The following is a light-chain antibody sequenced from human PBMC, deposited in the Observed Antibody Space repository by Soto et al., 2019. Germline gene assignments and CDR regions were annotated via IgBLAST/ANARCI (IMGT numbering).Light chain of an antibody. V-gene: IGLV2-8*01. CDR3: SSYGGSDDFDVV. Sequence: QSALTQPPSASGSPGQSVTISCTGTSSDVGGYNYVSWYQQHPGKAPKVMIYEVNKRPSGVPDRFSGSKPGNTASLTVSGLQDDDAADYYCSSYGGSDDFDVVFGCGSKLTVL. J-gene: IGLJ2*01. CDR1: SSDVGGYNY. CDR2: EVN.